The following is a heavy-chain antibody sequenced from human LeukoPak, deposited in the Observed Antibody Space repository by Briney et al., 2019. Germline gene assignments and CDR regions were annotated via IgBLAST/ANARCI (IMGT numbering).Heavy chain of an antibody. CDR2: IYYSGST. J-gene: IGHJ4*02. V-gene: IGHV4-39*01. Sequence: SETLSLTCTVSGGSMSSSSYYWGWIRQPPGKGLEWIGSIYYSGSTYYNPSLMSRVTISVDTSKNQFSLKLSSVTAADTAVYYCARLPTVTFFDYWGQGTLVTVSS. CDR1: GGSMSSSSYY. CDR3: ARLPTVTFFDY. D-gene: IGHD4-17*01.